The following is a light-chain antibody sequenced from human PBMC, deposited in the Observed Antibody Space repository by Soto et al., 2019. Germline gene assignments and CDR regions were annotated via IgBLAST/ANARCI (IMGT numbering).Light chain of an antibody. CDR1: SSYFGTYNL. Sequence: SALTQPASVSGSPGQSITISCTGTSSYFGTYNLVSWYQHHPGKAPKLLIYEATKRPPGVSDRFSGSKSGYTASLTISGLQAEDGADYYCCSYAGSTTFVFETGTKLTVL. CDR2: EAT. CDR3: CSYAGSTTFV. J-gene: IGLJ1*01. V-gene: IGLV2-23*01.